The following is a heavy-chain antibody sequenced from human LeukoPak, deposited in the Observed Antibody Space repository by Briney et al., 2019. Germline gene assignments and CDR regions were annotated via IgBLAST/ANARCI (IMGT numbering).Heavy chain of an antibody. D-gene: IGHD6-19*01. J-gene: IGHJ4*02. Sequence: PSETLSLTCTVSGYSISSGYYWGWIRQPPGKGLEWIGEINHSGSTNYNPSLKSRVTISVDTSKNQFSLKLSSVTAADTAVYYCARRGYSSGWRTFDYWGQGTLVTVSS. CDR1: GYSISSGYY. V-gene: IGHV4-38-2*02. CDR3: ARRGYSSGWRTFDY. CDR2: INHSGST.